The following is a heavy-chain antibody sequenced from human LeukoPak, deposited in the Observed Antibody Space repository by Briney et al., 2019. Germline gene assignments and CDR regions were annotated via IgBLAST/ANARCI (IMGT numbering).Heavy chain of an antibody. D-gene: IGHD3-3*01. J-gene: IGHJ2*01. CDR2: ISSSSSYI. CDR3: AMRFLAHPFDL. Sequence: GGSLRLSCAASGFTFSSYAMHWVRQAPGKGLEWVSSISSSSSYIYYADSVKGRFTISRDNAKNSLYLQMNSLRAEDTAVYYCAMRFLAHPFDLWGRGTLVTVSS. CDR1: GFTFSSYA. V-gene: IGHV3-21*01.